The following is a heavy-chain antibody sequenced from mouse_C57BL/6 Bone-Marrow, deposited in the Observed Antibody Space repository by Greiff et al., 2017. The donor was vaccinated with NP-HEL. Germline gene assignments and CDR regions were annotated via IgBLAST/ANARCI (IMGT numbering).Heavy chain of an antibody. CDR1: GYTFTSYW. CDR3: ARERGYYYAMDY. CDR2: IDPSDSET. Sequence: QVQLQQPGAELVRPGSSVKLSCKASGYTFTSYWMHWVKQRPIQGLEWIGNIDPSDSETHYNQKFKDKATLTVDKSSSTAYMQLSSLTSEDSAVYYCARERGYYYAMDYWGQGTSVTVSS. V-gene: IGHV1-52*01. J-gene: IGHJ4*01.